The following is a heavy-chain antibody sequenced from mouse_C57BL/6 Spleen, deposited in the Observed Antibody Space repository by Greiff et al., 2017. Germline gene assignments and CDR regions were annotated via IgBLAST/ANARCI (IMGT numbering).Heavy chain of an antibody. J-gene: IGHJ3*01. D-gene: IGHD2-4*01. CDR2: IDPSDSYT. CDR1: GYTFTSYW. Sequence: QVQLQQPGAELVKPGASVKLSCKASGYTFTSYWMQWVKQRPGQGLEWIGEIDPSDSYTNYNQTFKGKATLTVDTSSSTAYMQLSRLTSEDSAVYYCARGGLRRGFAYWGQGTLVTVSA. CDR3: ARGGLRRGFAY. V-gene: IGHV1-50*01.